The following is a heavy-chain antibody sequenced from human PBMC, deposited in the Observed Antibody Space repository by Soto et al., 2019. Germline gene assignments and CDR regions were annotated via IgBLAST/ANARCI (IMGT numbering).Heavy chain of an antibody. J-gene: IGHJ6*02. CDR2: IFHGGST. CDR3: ARGSPYYDILIGYFRPYYYGLDV. Sequence: SSETLSLTCPVYGGSFSGYFGSWIRQPPGKGLEWIGEIFHGGSTNYSPSLKSRVTISVDTSKNQFSLELTSVTAADTAVYFCARGSPYYDILIGYFRPYYYGLDVWGQGTTVTVSS. V-gene: IGHV4-34*01. D-gene: IGHD3-9*01. CDR1: GGSFSGYF.